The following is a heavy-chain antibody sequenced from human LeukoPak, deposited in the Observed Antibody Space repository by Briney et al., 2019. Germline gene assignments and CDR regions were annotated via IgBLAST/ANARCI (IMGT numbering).Heavy chain of an antibody. V-gene: IGHV1-24*01. J-gene: IGHJ3*02. CDR2: FDPEDGET. CDR3: ATSRPVVTAIPWGHAFDI. CDR1: GYTLTELS. D-gene: IGHD2-21*02. Sequence: GASVKVSCKVSGYTLTELSMHWVRQAPGKGLEWMGGFDPEDGETIYAQKFQGRVTMTEDTSTDTAYMELSSLRSEDTAVYYCATSRPVVTAIPWGHAFDIWGQGTMVTVSS.